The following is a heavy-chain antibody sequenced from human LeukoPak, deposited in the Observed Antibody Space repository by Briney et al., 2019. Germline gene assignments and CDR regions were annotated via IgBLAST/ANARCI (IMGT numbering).Heavy chain of an antibody. CDR1: GFTFSSYA. Sequence: GGSLRLSCAASGFTFSSYAMSWVRQAPGKGLVWVSRINSDGSSTSYADSVKGRFTISRDNAKNTLYLQMNSLRAEDTAVYYCARLLARGSGTIWGQGTLVTVSS. J-gene: IGHJ4*02. V-gene: IGHV3-74*01. D-gene: IGHD3-10*01. CDR2: INSDGSST. CDR3: ARLLARGSGTI.